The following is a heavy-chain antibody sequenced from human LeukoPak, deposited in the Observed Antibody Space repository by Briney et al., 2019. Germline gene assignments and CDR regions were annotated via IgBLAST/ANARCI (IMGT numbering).Heavy chain of an antibody. CDR3: ARYGFDRLYNWFDP. Sequence: SETLSLTCTVSGGSISSTGYYWGWIRQPPGKGLEWIGTIYYSGSTYYTPSLKSRVTISADTSKNQFSLKLSSVTAADTSLYYCARYGFDRLYNWFDPWGQGTLVIVSS. CDR1: GGSISSTGYY. V-gene: IGHV4-39*01. D-gene: IGHD3-9*01. CDR2: IYYSGST. J-gene: IGHJ5*02.